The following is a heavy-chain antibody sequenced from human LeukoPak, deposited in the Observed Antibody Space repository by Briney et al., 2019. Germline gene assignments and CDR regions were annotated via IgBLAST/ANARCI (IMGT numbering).Heavy chain of an antibody. J-gene: IGHJ4*02. CDR1: GFAFTDFN. D-gene: IGHD1-26*01. Sequence: GGSLRLSCAASGFAFTDFNMNWVRQAPGRGLEWVSYISGSSSTTYYADSVKGRFTISRDIAKNSLYLQMHSLRAEDTAVYYCARSGSYRLDYWGQGTLVTVSS. CDR3: ARSGSYRLDY. V-gene: IGHV3-48*01. CDR2: ISGSSSTT.